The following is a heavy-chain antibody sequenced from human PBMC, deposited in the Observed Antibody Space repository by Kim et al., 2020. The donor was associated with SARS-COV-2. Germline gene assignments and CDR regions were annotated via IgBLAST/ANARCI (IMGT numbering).Heavy chain of an antibody. J-gene: IGHJ6*02. V-gene: IGHV3-43*02. CDR1: GFTFDDYA. Sequence: GGSLRLSCAASGFTFDDYAMHWVRQAPGKGLEWVSLISGDGGSTYYSDSVKGRFTISRDNSKNSLYLQMNSLRTEDTALYYCAKDMGFRYSSSWYGRDYYYGMDVWGQGTTVTVSS. CDR3: AKDMGFRYSSSWYGRDYYYGMDV. CDR2: ISGDGGST. D-gene: IGHD6-13*01.